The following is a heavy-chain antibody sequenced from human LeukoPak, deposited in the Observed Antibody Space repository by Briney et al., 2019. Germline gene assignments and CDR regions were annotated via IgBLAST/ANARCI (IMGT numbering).Heavy chain of an antibody. Sequence: ASVKVSCKASGGTFSSYAISWVRQAPGQGLEWMGGIIPIFGTANYAQKFQGRVTITADESTSTAYMELSSLRSEDTAVYYCARGGSKATEHAVGDWYYYYMDVWGKGTTVTVSS. CDR2: IIPIFGTA. J-gene: IGHJ6*03. CDR3: ARGGSKATEHAVGDWYYYYMDV. CDR1: GGTFSSYA. V-gene: IGHV1-69*13. D-gene: IGHD3-10*01.